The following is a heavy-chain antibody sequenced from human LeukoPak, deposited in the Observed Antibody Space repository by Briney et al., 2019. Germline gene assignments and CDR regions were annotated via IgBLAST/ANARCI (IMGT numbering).Heavy chain of an antibody. V-gene: IGHV3-23*01. D-gene: IGHD6-19*01. CDR3: ARAGIAVAGIDY. J-gene: IGHJ4*02. Sequence: GGSLRLSCAASGFTFNNHALSWVRQAPGKGLEWVSGLSGSGANTHYADSVKGRFTISRDNSKNTLYLQMNSLRAEDTAVYYCARAGIAVAGIDYWGQGTLVTVSS. CDR1: GFTFNNHA. CDR2: LSGSGANT.